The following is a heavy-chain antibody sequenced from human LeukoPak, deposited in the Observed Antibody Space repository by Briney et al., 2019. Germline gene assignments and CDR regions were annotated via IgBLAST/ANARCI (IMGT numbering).Heavy chain of an antibody. D-gene: IGHD6-25*01. CDR2: ISSSSSYI. V-gene: IGHV3-21*01. CDR1: GFTFNSYT. CDR3: ARLSIVAGRVMDA. Sequence: GGSLRLSCAASGFTFNSYTMNWVRQAPGKGLEWVSSISSSSSYIYYADSLKGRFTISRDNAKDSLTLQMDSLRAGDTAVYYCARLSIVAGRVMDAWGKGTTVTVSS. J-gene: IGHJ6*03.